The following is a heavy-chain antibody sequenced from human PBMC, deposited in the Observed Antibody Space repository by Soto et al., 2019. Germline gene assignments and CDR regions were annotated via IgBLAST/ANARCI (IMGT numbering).Heavy chain of an antibody. Sequence: QVQLQESGPGLVKPSQTLSLTCTVSGGSISSGGYYWSWIRQHPGKGLEWIGYIYYNGSTYYNPSLKRRVTISVDTSKNQFPLKLSSVTAADTGVYYCAREPLSRDGTNVVCYKGGRLGFDYLGQGTLVTVSS. V-gene: IGHV4-31*03. CDR3: AREPLSRDGTNVVCYKGGRLGFDY. D-gene: IGHD2-8*01. CDR1: GGSISSGGYY. CDR2: IYYNGST. J-gene: IGHJ4*02.